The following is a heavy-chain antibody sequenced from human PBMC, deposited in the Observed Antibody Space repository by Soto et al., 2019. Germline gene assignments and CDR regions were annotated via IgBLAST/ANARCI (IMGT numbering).Heavy chain of an antibody. CDR2: INAGYGNT. CDR1: GYTFTSYY. CDR3: ARDTGDGTFDF. V-gene: IGHV1-3*01. D-gene: IGHD7-27*01. Sequence: ASVKVSCKASGYTFTSYYMHWVRQAPGQGLEWMGIINAGYGNTKSSQKFQDRVTISRDTSASTAYMELTSLRSEDTAVYYCARDTGDGTFDFWGQGTLVTVSS. J-gene: IGHJ4*02.